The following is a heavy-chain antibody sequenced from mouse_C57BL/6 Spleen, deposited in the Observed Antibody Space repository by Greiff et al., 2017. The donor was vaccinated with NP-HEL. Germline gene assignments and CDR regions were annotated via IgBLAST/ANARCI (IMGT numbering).Heavy chain of an antibody. D-gene: IGHD2-5*01. CDR1: GYTFTSYW. Sequence: QVQLQQSGAELAKPGASVKLSCKASGYTFTSYWMHWVKQRPGQGLEWIGYINPSSGYTKYNQKFKDKATLTADKSSSTAYMQLSSLTYEDSAVYYCARLAYSNYEEFDYWGQGTTLTVSS. J-gene: IGHJ2*01. CDR2: INPSSGYT. V-gene: IGHV1-7*01. CDR3: ARLAYSNYEEFDY.